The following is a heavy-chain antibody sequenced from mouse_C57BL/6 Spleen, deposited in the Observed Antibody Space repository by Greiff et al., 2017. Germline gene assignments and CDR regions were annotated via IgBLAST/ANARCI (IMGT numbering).Heavy chain of an antibody. CDR2: ISDGGSYT. J-gene: IGHJ4*01. V-gene: IGHV5-4*01. CDR3: ARDWFYGY. CDR1: GFTFSSYA. D-gene: IGHD1-1*02. Sequence: EVKLMESGGGLVKPGGSLKLSCAASGFTFSSYAMSWVRQTPEKRLEWVATISDGGSYTYYPDNVKGRFTISRDNAKNNLYLQMSHLKSEDTAMYYCARDWFYGYWGQGTSVTVSS.